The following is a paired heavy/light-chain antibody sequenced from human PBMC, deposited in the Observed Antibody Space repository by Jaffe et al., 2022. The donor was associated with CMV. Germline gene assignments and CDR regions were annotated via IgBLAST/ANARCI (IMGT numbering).Heavy chain of an antibody. CDR2: LYYSGNT. D-gene: IGHD3-3*01. Sequence: QLQLQESGPGLMKPSETLSLTCTVSGGSISSSSYYWGWIRQPPGKGLEWIGSLYYSGNTYYNPSLKSRVTISVDTSKNQFSLKLSSVTAADTAVYYCVRHFPYYDFWSGYQDRTYYFDYWGQGTLVTVSS. CDR1: GGSISSSSYY. J-gene: IGHJ4*02. CDR3: VRHFPYYDFWSGYQDRTYYFDY. V-gene: IGHV4-39*01.
Light chain of an antibody. J-gene: IGLJ2*01. CDR3: SSYAGSNNFVV. Sequence: QSALTQPPSASGSPGQSATISCTGTSSDVGGYNYVSWYQQQPGKAPKLMIYEVSKRPSGVPDRFSGSKSGNTASLTVSGLQAEDEADYYCSSYAGSNNFVVFGGGTKLTVL. CDR1: SSDVGGYNY. CDR2: EVS. V-gene: IGLV2-8*01.